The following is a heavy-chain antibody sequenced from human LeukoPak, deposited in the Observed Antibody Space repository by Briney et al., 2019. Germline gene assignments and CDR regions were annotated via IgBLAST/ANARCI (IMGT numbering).Heavy chain of an antibody. V-gene: IGHV5-51*01. CDR2: IYPGDYDT. D-gene: IGHD2-21*02. CDR3: GRSQYCGGHCPPPPLDY. CDR1: GYSFTSYW. J-gene: IGHJ4*02. Sequence: KNGESLKISCKGSGYSFTSYWIGWVRQMPGKGLEWMGIIYPGDYDTRYSPSFQGQVTISADKSLSTAYLPWSSLKASDTAMDYRGRSQYCGGHCPPPPLDYWGQGTLVTVSS.